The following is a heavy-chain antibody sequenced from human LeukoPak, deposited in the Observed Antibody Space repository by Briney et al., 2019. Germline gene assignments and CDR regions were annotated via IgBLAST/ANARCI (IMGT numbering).Heavy chain of an antibody. CDR2: IFYGGNI. CDR1: GDSISSISHY. Sequence: SSETLSLTCTVSGDSISSISHYWGWIRQPPGKGLEWIGSIFYGGNIYYNPSLKSRVTISIDTSKNQFSLKLNSVTAADTAVYYCARHRGCSSTTCYAGAVNYWGQGTLVTVSS. CDR3: ARHRGCSSTTCYAGAVNY. J-gene: IGHJ4*02. V-gene: IGHV4-39*01. D-gene: IGHD2-2*01.